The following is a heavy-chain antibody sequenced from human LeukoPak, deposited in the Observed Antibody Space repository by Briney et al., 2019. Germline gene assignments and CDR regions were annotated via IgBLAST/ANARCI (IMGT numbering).Heavy chain of an antibody. V-gene: IGHV4-30-4*08. CDR3: ARIILGAADY. D-gene: IGHD1-26*01. Sequence: SETLSLTCTVSGGSISSGDYYWSWIRQPPGKGLKWIGYIYYSGSTYYNPSLKSRVTISVDTSKNQFSLKLSSVTAADTAVYYCARIILGAADYWGQGTLVTVSS. J-gene: IGHJ4*02. CDR2: IYYSGST. CDR1: GGSISSGDYY.